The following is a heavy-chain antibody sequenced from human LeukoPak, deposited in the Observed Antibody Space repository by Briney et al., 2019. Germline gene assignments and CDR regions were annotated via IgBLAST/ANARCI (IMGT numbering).Heavy chain of an antibody. Sequence: SETLSLTCAVYGGSFSGYYWSWIRQPPGKGLEWIGEINHSGSTNYNPSLKSRVTISVDTSKNQFSLKLSSVTAADTAVYYCARGLIYYYYGMDVWGQGTTVTASS. CDR1: GGSFSGYY. CDR3: ARGLIYYYYGMDV. CDR2: INHSGST. V-gene: IGHV4-34*01. J-gene: IGHJ6*02.